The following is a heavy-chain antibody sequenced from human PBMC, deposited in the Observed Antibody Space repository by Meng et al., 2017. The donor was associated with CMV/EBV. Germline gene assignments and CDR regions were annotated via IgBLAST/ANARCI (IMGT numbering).Heavy chain of an antibody. CDR2: ISSSSSYI. J-gene: IGHJ4*02. Sequence: GESLKISCAASGFTFSSYGMHWVRQAPGKGLEWVSSISSSSSYIYYADSVKGRFTISRDNAKNSLYLQMNSLRAEDTAVYYCARDSAYYDFWSCNPLLDYWGQGTLVTVSS. V-gene: IGHV3-21*01. D-gene: IGHD3-3*01. CDR1: GFTFSSYG. CDR3: ARDSAYYDFWSCNPLLDY.